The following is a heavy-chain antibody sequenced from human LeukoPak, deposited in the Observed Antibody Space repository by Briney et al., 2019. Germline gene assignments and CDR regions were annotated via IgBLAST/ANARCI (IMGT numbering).Heavy chain of an antibody. V-gene: IGHV1-46*01. Sequence: ASVTVSCKASGDTFTRYYMHWVRQAPGQGLEWMGVINPSTGSTGYAQKFQGRVTMTRDMSTSTVYMELSSLRSEDTAVYYCARDLPPEVATNRYDYWGQGTLITVSS. CDR1: GDTFTRYY. CDR3: ARDLPPEVATNRYDY. CDR2: INPSTGST. D-gene: IGHD5-24*01. J-gene: IGHJ4*02.